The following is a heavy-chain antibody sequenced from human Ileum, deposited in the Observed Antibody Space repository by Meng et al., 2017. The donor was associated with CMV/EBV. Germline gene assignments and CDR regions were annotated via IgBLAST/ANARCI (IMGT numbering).Heavy chain of an antibody. Sequence: ESGPVRGEPSETLSLPCMVSGASVKHYNWNWVRQPAGQGLEWIGLIQVIGHTVYNPSLKSRVTVSLDASKSQFSLTLNSVTAADTATYYCAGSRPGGGACDYWGQGILVTVSS. CDR1: GASVKHYN. CDR2: IQVIGHT. V-gene: IGHV4-4*07. J-gene: IGHJ4*02. CDR3: AGSRPGGGACDY. D-gene: IGHD3-16*01.